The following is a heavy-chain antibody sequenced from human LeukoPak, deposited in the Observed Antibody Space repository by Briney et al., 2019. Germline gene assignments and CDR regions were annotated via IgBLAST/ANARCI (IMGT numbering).Heavy chain of an antibody. CDR2: ISGSGGST. V-gene: IGHV3-23*01. CDR3: AKDLGYYDSSGYYYDY. D-gene: IGHD3-22*01. CDR1: GFTFSSYA. Sequence: GGSLRLSCAASGFTFSSYAMSWVRQAPGKGLEWVSAISGSGGSTYYADSVKGRFTISRDNSKNTLYLQMNSLRAEDTAVYYCAKDLGYYDSSGYYYDYWGQGTLVTVSS. J-gene: IGHJ4*02.